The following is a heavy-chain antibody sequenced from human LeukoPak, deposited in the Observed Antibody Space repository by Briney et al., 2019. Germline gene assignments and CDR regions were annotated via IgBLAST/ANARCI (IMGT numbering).Heavy chain of an antibody. J-gene: IGHJ4*02. CDR2: IKSKTDGGTT. Sequence: SCKASGGTFSSYAISWVRQAPGKGLEWVGRIKSKTDGGTTDYAAPVKGRFTISRDDSKNTLYLQMNSLKTEDTAVYYCTTDLLWFGESGGQGTLVTVSS. D-gene: IGHD3-10*01. V-gene: IGHV3-15*01. CDR3: TTDLLWFGES. CDR1: GGTFSSYA.